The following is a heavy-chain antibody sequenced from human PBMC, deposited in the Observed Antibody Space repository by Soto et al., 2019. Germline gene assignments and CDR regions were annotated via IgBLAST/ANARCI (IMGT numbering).Heavy chain of an antibody. CDR2: INPNSGGT. CDR1: GYTFTGYY. Sequence: ASVKVSCKASGYTFTGYYMHWVRQAPGQGLEWMGWINPNSGGTSYAQKFQGRVTMTRDTSISTAYMELSRLRSDDTAVYYCARGGQAVVVVAAPRGDYYGMDVWGQGTTVTVSS. CDR3: ARGGQAVVVVAAPRGDYYGMDV. J-gene: IGHJ6*02. V-gene: IGHV1-2*02. D-gene: IGHD2-15*01.